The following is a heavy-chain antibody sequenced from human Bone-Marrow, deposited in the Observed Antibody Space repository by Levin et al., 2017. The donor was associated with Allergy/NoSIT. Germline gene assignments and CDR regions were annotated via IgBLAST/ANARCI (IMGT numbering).Heavy chain of an antibody. V-gene: IGHV1-18*01. CDR2: INNNNGKT. CDR1: GYTFTYYG. J-gene: IGHJ4*02. CDR3: ARGFDC. Sequence: ASVKVSCKASGYTFTYYGISWVRQAPGQGLEWMGWINNNNGKTHYAQKFQGRVTMTTDTSTNTAYMELRSLRSDDTAVYYCARGFDCWGQGAPVTVSS.